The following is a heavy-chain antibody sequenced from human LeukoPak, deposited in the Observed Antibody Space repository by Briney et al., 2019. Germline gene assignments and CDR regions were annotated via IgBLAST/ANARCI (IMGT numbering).Heavy chain of an antibody. CDR1: GFTFSTYA. CDR3: AKGATVYDWNNEWFDP. D-gene: IGHD1/OR15-1a*01. CDR2: ISYDGSNK. J-gene: IGHJ5*02. V-gene: IGHV3-30*18. Sequence: PGGSLRLSCAASGFTFSTYAMHWVRQAPGKGLEWVAVISYDGSNKYYADSVKGRFTISRDNSKNTLYLQMNSLRAEDTAVYYCAKGATVYDWNNEWFDPWGQGTLVTVTS.